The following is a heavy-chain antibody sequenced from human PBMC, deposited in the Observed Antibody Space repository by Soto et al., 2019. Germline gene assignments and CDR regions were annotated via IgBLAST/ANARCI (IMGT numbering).Heavy chain of an antibody. CDR3: AGRPVDYDFWSGYRFDP. J-gene: IGHJ5*02. CDR2: IYYSGST. D-gene: IGHD3-3*01. CDR1: GGSISSYY. Sequence: SETLSLTCTVSGGSISSYYWSWIRQPPGKGLEWIGYIYYSGSTNYNPSLKSRVTISVDTSKNQFSLKLSSVTAADTAVYYCAGRPVDYDFWSGYRFDPWGQGTLVTVSS. V-gene: IGHV4-59*01.